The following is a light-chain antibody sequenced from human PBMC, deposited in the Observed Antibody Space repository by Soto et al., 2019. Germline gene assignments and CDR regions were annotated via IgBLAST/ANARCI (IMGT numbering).Light chain of an antibody. Sequence: DIQMTQSPSTLSASVGDRVTITCRASQSISVYLAWYQQKSGKAPKLLINKASSLEGGVPSRFSGSGSGTAFISTISTLQPDDFASYYCQQYNSWSVTFGQGTKLVI. CDR1: QSISVY. CDR3: QQYNSWSVT. CDR2: KAS. J-gene: IGKJ2*01. V-gene: IGKV1-5*03.